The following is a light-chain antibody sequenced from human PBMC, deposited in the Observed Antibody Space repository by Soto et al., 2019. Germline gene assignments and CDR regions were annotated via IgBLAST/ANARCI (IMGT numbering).Light chain of an antibody. J-gene: IGKJ1*01. CDR1: QSVSNN. V-gene: IGKV3-15*01. Sequence: EIVMTQSPATLSVSPGERASFSCRASQSVSNNLAWYQQKPGQAPRLLIYGASTRATGIPARFSGSGSGTEFTLTISSLQSEDFAVYYCQQYNNWPRTFGQGTKVEI. CDR3: QQYNNWPRT. CDR2: GAS.